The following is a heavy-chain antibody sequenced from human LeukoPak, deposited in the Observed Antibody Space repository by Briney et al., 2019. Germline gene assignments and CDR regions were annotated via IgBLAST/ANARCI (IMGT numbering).Heavy chain of an antibody. D-gene: IGHD3-10*01. CDR1: GFTFSSYS. Sequence: GGSLRLSCAASGFTFSSYSMNWVRQAPGKGLEWVSSISSSSSYTYYADSVKGRFTISRDNAKNSLYLQMNSLRAEDTAVYYCARLGMVRGKAGYWGQGTLVTVSS. CDR2: ISSSSSYT. J-gene: IGHJ4*02. V-gene: IGHV3-21*01. CDR3: ARLGMVRGKAGY.